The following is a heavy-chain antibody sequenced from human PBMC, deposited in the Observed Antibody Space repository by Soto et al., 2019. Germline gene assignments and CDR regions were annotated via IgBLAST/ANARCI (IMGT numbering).Heavy chain of an antibody. V-gene: IGHV1-2*04. J-gene: IGHJ6*02. CDR3: ARVRTVTTPADGMDV. CDR1: GYTFTGYY. CDR2: INPNSGGT. Sequence: GASVKVSCKASGYTFTGYYMHWVRQAPGQGLEWMGWINPNSGGTNYAQKFQGWVAMTRDTSISTAYMELSRLRSDDTAVYYCARVRTVTTPADGMDVWGQGTTVTAP. D-gene: IGHD4-17*01.